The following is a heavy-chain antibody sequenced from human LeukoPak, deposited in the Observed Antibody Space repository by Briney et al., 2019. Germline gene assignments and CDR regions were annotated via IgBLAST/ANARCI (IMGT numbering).Heavy chain of an antibody. Sequence: AGSLRLSCAASGVIFSNSEMNWVRQPPGKGLEWVSYISDHGKSRNYGDSVKGRFAISRDNAKNSLYLQMNSLRVEDTAVYFFARARIAAPLLDYWGQGSLVTVSS. D-gene: IGHD6-13*01. V-gene: IGHV3-48*03. CDR2: ISDHGKSR. CDR1: GVIFSNSE. CDR3: ARARIAAPLLDY. J-gene: IGHJ4*02.